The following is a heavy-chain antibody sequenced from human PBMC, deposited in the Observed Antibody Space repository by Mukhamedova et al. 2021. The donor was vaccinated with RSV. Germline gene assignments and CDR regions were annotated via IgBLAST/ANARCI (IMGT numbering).Heavy chain of an antibody. CDR3: ARVGAGAFDI. Sequence: GSVTITADKSTSTAYMALSSLRSEDTAVYYCARVGAGAFDIWGQGTMVTVSS. J-gene: IGHJ3*02. V-gene: IGHV1-69*04.